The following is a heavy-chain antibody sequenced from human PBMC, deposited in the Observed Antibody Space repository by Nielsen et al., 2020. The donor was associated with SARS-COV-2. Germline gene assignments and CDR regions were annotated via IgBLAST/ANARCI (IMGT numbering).Heavy chain of an antibody. J-gene: IGHJ4*02. CDR3: AKGTVLDY. Sequence: GGSLRLSCAASGFSFDDYAMHWVRQAPGKGLEWVSGISWNSGILGYADSVKGRFTISRDNSKNTLYLQMNSLRAEDTAIYYCAKGTVLDYWGQGTLVTVSS. D-gene: IGHD1-1*01. CDR1: GFSFDDYA. CDR2: ISWNSGIL. V-gene: IGHV3-9*01.